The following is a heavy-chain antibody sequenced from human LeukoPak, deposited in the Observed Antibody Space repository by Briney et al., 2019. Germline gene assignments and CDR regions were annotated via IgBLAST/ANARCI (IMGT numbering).Heavy chain of an antibody. J-gene: IGHJ4*02. Sequence: PGGSLRLSCSASGFPFSSYAMEWVRQAPGKGLEYVSAISDSGGSTYYADSVKGRFTISRDNSKNTLYLQMNSLRAEDTAVYYCAKGAPKPYYFDYWGQGTLVTVSS. CDR1: GFPFSSYA. D-gene: IGHD1-14*01. CDR3: AKGAPKPYYFDY. CDR2: ISDSGGST. V-gene: IGHV3-64*04.